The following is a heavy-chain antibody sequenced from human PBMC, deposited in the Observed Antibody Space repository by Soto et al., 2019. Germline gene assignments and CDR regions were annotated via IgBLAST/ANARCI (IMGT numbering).Heavy chain of an antibody. Sequence: GASVKVSCTASGYTFTSYAMHCVRQAPGQRLAWMGWINPNTGYTANAQKFQGRVTITRDTSASTAYMELSSLRSEDTAVYYCARVGSGGYYISPDAFDIWGQGTMVTVSS. V-gene: IGHV1-3*01. CDR2: INPNTGYT. CDR3: ARVGSGGYYISPDAFDI. J-gene: IGHJ3*02. D-gene: IGHD3-10*01. CDR1: GYTFTSYA.